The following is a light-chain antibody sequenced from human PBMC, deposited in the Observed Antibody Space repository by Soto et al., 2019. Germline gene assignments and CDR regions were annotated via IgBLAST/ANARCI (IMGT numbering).Light chain of an antibody. CDR1: QSISNW. Sequence: DIQITHSPSTLSASVVDRVTITFRASQSISNWLAWLQQKPGKAPKLLIYKASNLESGVPSRFSGSGSGTEFTLTISSLQPDDVATYYCKQYNSYRGFGQGTKVDIK. CDR3: KQYNSYRG. J-gene: IGKJ1*01. V-gene: IGKV1-5*03. CDR2: KAS.